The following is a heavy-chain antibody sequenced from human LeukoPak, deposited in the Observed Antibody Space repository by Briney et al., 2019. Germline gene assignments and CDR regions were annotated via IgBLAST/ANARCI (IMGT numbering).Heavy chain of an antibody. J-gene: IGHJ6*03. D-gene: IGHD3-9*01. V-gene: IGHV3-64*01. CDR2: ISGNGGST. CDR3: ARAGVIRYVAWLINYYMDV. CDR1: GFTFTNHA. Sequence: GGSLRLSCAASGFTFTNHAMQWVRQAPGKGLEYVSAISGNGGSTYYANSVKGRFTISRDNSKNTVYLQMDSLRAEDMAVYHCARAGVIRYVAWLINYYMDVWGKGTTVTVSS.